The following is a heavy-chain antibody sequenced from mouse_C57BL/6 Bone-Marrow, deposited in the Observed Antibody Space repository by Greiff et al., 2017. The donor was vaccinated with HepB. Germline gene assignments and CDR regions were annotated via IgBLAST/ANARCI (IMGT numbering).Heavy chain of an antibody. CDR2: ISGGGGNT. V-gene: IGHV5-9*01. CDR1: GFTFSSYT. CDR3: ARLFYFDY. J-gene: IGHJ2*01. Sequence: EVKVVESGGGLVKPGGSLKLSCAASGFTFSSYTMSWVRQTPEKRLEWVATISGGGGNTYYPDSVKGRFTISRDNAKNTLYLQMSSLRSEDTALYYCARLFYFDYWGQGTTLTVSS.